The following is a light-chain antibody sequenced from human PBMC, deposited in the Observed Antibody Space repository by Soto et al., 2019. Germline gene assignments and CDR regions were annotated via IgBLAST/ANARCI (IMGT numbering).Light chain of an antibody. CDR1: ETVNNNF. Sequence: EVVMSQSPATLSVYPGERATLSCRANETVNNNFLAWYGQKPGQAPRLLIHGPSRRASGIPDRFSGSGSGTDFTLTVSRLEPEDFAVYYCQQYGNFPYTFGPRSMVDIK. CDR2: GPS. CDR3: QQYGNFPYT. J-gene: IGKJ2*01. V-gene: IGKV3-20*01.